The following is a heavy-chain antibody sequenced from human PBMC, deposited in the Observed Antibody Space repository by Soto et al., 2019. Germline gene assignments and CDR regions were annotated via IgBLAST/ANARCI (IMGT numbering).Heavy chain of an antibody. J-gene: IGHJ4*02. CDR3: AADRTYCVGDCYGN. CDR1: GFTFTSSA. D-gene: IGHD2-21*01. CDR2: IVVGSGNT. V-gene: IGHV1-58*01. Sequence: QMQLVQSGPEVKKPGTSVKVSCKASGFTFTSSAVQWVRQARGQRLEWIGWIVVGSGNTNYAQKFQERVTITRDMSKSTAYVELTSLGSGHTPVYYGAADRTYCVGDCYGNWGQEPLFTVPS.